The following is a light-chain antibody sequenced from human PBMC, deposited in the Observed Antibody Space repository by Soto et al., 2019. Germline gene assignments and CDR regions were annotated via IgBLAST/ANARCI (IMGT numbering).Light chain of an antibody. CDR3: QQYGSSPST. Sequence: EMVLTQSPGTLSLSPGERATLSCRASQSVSSSYLAWYQQKPDQAPSLLIYGASRWASGIPDRFSGSGSGTDFTLTISRLEPEDFAVYYCQQYGSSPSTFGQGTKLEIK. CDR1: QSVSSSY. CDR2: GAS. J-gene: IGKJ2*01. V-gene: IGKV3-20*01.